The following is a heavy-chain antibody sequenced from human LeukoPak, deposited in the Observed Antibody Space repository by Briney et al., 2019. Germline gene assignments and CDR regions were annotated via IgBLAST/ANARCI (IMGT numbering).Heavy chain of an antibody. Sequence: SQTLSLTCTVSGGSISSGGYYWSWIRQPPGKGLEWIGYIYHSGSTYYNPSLKSRVTMSVDTSKNQFSLRLRSVTAADTAVYYCARDHYYGSGSRLGPHNWFDPWGQGTLVTVSS. CDR1: GGSISSGGYY. CDR3: ARDHYYGSGSRLGPHNWFDP. CDR2: IYHSGST. V-gene: IGHV4-30-2*01. J-gene: IGHJ5*02. D-gene: IGHD3-10*01.